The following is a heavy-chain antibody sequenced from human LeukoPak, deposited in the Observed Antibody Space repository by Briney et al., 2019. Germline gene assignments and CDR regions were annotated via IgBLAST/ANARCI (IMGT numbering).Heavy chain of an antibody. CDR2: IYYSGST. Sequence: SQTLSLTCTVSGGSISSRGYYWSWLRQHPGKGLEWIGYIYYSGSTYDNPSLKSRVTISVDTSKNQFSLKLSSVTAADTAVYYCARDHNGLFDYWGQGTLVTVSS. V-gene: IGHV4-31*03. CDR3: ARDHNGLFDY. J-gene: IGHJ4*02. CDR1: GGSISSRGYY. D-gene: IGHD1-14*01.